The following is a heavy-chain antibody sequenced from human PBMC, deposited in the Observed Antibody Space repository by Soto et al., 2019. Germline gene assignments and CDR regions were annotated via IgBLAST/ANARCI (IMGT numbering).Heavy chain of an antibody. Sequence: GGSLRLSCAASGFTFSSYGMHWVRQAPGKGLEWVAVISYDGSNKYYADSVKGRFTISRDNSKNTLYLQMNSLRAEDTAVYYCAKDQGGLYYYYGMDVWGQGTTVTVSS. CDR1: GFTFSSYG. V-gene: IGHV3-30*18. J-gene: IGHJ6*02. CDR3: AKDQGGLYYYYGMDV. CDR2: ISYDGSNK.